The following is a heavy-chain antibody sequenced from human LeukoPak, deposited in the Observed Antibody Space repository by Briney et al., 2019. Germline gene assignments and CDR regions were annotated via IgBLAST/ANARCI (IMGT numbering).Heavy chain of an antibody. CDR2: INPNSGGT. V-gene: IGHV1-2*02. D-gene: IGHD3-10*01. CDR3: ARDIYGSGSYYNYN. Sequence: ALVKVSCKASGYTFTGYYMHWVRQAPGQGLEWMGWINPNSGGTNYAQKFQGRVTMTRDTSISTAYMELSRLRSDDTAVYYCARDIYGSGSYYNYNGGQGTLVTVSS. J-gene: IGHJ4*02. CDR1: GYTFTGYY.